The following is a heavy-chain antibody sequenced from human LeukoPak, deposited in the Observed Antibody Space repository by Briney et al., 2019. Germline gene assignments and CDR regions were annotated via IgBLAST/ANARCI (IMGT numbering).Heavy chain of an antibody. CDR1: GFTFSSYW. CDR2: IKQDGSEK. CDR3: AREPSSSSSLDY. V-gene: IGHV3-7*01. J-gene: IGHJ4*02. D-gene: IGHD6-13*01. Sequence: PGGSLRLSCAASGFTFSSYWMSWVRQAPGKGLEWVANIKQDGSEKYYVDSVKGRFTISRDNAKNSLYLQMNSLRAEDTAVYYCAREPSSSSSLDYWAREPWSPSPQ.